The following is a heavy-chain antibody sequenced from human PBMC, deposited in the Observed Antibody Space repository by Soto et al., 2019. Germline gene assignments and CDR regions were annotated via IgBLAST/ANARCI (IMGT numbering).Heavy chain of an antibody. J-gene: IGHJ4*02. Sequence: SETLSLTCTVSGGSISSYYWSWIRQPAGKGLEWIGRIYTSGSTNYNPSLKSRVAMSVDTSKNQLSLKLSSVTAADTAVYYCARESLKESITMTVVVDYWGQGTLVTVSS. CDR2: IYTSGST. V-gene: IGHV4-4*07. D-gene: IGHD3-22*01. CDR3: ARESLKESITMTVVVDY. CDR1: GGSISSYY.